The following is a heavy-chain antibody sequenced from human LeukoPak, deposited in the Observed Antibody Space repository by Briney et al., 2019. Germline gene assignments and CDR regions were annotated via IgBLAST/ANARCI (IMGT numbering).Heavy chain of an antibody. V-gene: IGHV4-59*08. Sequence: SEALSLTCTVSGGPVNSYYWSWIRQPPGKGLEWVGYIYSGGYTKYNPSLKNRVTISIAASENQFSLKLNSVTAADTAVYYCARQKELLRFPADFGMDVWGQGTTVTVSS. CDR1: GGPVNSYY. J-gene: IGHJ6*02. CDR3: ARQKELLRFPADFGMDV. D-gene: IGHD5-12*01. CDR2: IYSGGYT.